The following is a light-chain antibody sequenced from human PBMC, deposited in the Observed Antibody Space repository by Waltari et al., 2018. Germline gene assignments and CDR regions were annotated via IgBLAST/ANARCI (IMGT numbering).Light chain of an antibody. J-gene: IGKJ2*01. CDR3: QQYYSIPYT. CDR1: QSVLYSADTKND. V-gene: IGKV4-1*01. Sequence: IVMTQSPDSLAVSLVERTSINCTASQSVLYSADTKNDLAWYRQKPGQPPNLLIYWASTREAGVPGRFSGSGSGTDFTLTISSLEAEDVAVYYCQQYYSIPYTFGQGTKLEIK. CDR2: WAS.